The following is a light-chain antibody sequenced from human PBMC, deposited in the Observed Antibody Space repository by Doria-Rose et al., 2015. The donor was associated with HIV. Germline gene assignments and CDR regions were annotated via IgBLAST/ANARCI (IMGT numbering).Light chain of an antibody. J-gene: IGKJ5*01. Sequence: TQSPGILSLSPGERATLSCRASQRVKSSYLAWYQQKPGQAPRLLIYDASTRATGIPDRFSGSQSGTDFTLTISRLEPEDVAVYYCQQYGTSRGTFGQGTRLEIK. CDR3: QQYGTSRGT. CDR2: DAS. V-gene: IGKV3-20*01. CDR1: QRVKSSY.